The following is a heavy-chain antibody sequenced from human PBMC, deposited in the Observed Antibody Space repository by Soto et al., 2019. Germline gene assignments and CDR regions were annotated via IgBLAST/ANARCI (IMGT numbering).Heavy chain of an antibody. J-gene: IGHJ5*02. Sequence: GTLRLSCAASGFRLSGYAMHWVRQAPGKGLEWVSYMSSRGTPIYYADSVKGRFTISRDNAKNSLYLQMNSLRVEDTDLYYCARENSSRFDPWGQGTLASVSS. CDR2: MSSRGTPI. CDR1: GFRLSGYA. V-gene: IGHV3-48*03. D-gene: IGHD3-22*01. CDR3: ARENSSRFDP.